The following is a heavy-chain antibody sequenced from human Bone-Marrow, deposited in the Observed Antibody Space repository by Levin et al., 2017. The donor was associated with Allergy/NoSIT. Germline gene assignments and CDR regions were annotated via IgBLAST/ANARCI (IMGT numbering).Heavy chain of an antibody. CDR2: ISKSGST. V-gene: IGHV4-30-2*05. CDR1: GFTFSSSS. J-gene: IGHJ4*02. CDR3: ARRRNYYGSGWSV. Sequence: SQTLSLTCAASGFTFSSSSMNWVRLVPGKGLEWIGYISKSGSTFYSPSLESRVTISQDTSTNQFALRLNSVTGADTAVYFCARRRNYYGSGWSVWGQGIQVTVSS. D-gene: IGHD3-10*01.